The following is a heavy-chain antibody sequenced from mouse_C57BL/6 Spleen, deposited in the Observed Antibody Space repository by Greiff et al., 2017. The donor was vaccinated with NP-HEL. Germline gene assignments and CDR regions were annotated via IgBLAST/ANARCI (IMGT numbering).Heavy chain of an antibody. D-gene: IGHD1-1*01. V-gene: IGHV1-50*01. CDR2: IDPSDSYT. CDR3: ARGGYYGSRREYYAMDY. CDR1: GYTFTSYW. J-gene: IGHJ4*01. Sequence: QVQLQQPGAELVKPGASVKLSCKASGYTFTSYWMQWVKQRPGQGLEWIGEIDPSDSYTNYNQKFKGKATLTVDTSSSTAYMQLSSLTSEDSAVYYCARGGYYGSRREYYAMDYWGQGTSVTVSS.